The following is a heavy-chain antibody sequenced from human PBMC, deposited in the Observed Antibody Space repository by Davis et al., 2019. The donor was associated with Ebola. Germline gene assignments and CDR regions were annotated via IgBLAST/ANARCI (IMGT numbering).Heavy chain of an antibody. V-gene: IGHV6-1*01. CDR2: TYYTSKWYT. Sequence: HSQTLSLTCSISGDSVSSGNGAWNWIRQSPSRGLEWLGRTYYTSKWYTDYAESVKTRITINPDTSKNRLSLQLNSVTPEDTAVYYCARGWLRSKFDYWGQGTLVTVSS. D-gene: IGHD5-12*01. CDR3: ARGWLRSKFDY. CDR1: GDSVSSGNGA. J-gene: IGHJ4*02.